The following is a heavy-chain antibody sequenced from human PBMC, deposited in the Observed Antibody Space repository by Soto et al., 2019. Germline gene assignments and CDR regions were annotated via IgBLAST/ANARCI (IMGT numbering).Heavy chain of an antibody. CDR1: GYTFTGYY. Sequence: ASVKVSCKASGYTFTGYYMHWVRQAPGQGLEWMGWINPNSGGTNYAQKFQGRVTMTRDTSISTDYMELSRLRSDDTAVYYCARERSALRGGMDVWGQGTTVTVSS. V-gene: IGHV1-2*02. CDR3: ARERSALRGGMDV. D-gene: IGHD2-8*01. J-gene: IGHJ6*02. CDR2: INPNSGGT.